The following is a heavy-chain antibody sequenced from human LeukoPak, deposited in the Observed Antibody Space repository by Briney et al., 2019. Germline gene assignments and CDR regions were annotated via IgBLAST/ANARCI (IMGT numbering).Heavy chain of an antibody. CDR1: SGSLTSHL. D-gene: IGHD5-24*01. V-gene: IGHV4-4*07. Sequence: LSDTLSLICSVCSGSLTSHLWSWIGQPAGKGLEGIGGISTTGSTNYNPSLKSRVTMSVDTSTNQLSLKLSSVTAADTAVYYCAREVEMARQFDYWGQGTLVTVSS. CDR2: ISTTGST. J-gene: IGHJ4*02. CDR3: AREVEMARQFDY.